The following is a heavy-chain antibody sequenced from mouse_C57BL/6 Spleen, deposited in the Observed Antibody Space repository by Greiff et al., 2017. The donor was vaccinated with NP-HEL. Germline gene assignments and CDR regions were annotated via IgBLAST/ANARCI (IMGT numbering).Heavy chain of an antibody. CDR1: GFSLTSYG. D-gene: IGHD2-3*01. J-gene: IGHJ3*01. Sequence: VQLKESGPGLVAPSQSLSITCTVSGFSLTSYGVDWVRQSPGKGLEWLGVIWGVGSTNYNSALKSRLSISKDNSKSQVFLKMNSLQTDDTAMYYCASGSDGYYGGFAYWGQGTLVTVSA. CDR2: IWGVGST. CDR3: ASGSDGYYGGFAY. V-gene: IGHV2-6*01.